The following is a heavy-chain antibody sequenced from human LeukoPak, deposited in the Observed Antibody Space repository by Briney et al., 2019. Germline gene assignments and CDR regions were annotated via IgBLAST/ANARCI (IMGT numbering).Heavy chain of an antibody. CDR3: ARGSHRIEYRRSAAFDP. CDR1: GFTFSSYA. CDR2: ISYDGSNK. J-gene: IGHJ5*02. Sequence: GGSLRLSCAASGFTFSSYAIHWVRQAPGKGLEWVAVISYDGSNKNYADSVRGRFSISRDNSKNTLYLQMNSLRAEDTAVYYCARGSHRIEYRRSAAFDPWGQGTLVTVSS. D-gene: IGHD6-6*01. V-gene: IGHV3-30*04.